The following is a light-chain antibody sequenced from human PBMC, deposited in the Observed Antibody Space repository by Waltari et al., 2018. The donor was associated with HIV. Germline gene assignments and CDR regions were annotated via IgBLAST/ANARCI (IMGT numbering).Light chain of an antibody. V-gene: IGLV1-51*01. J-gene: IGLJ3*02. CDR3: ATWDNSLSIGV. CDR1: SSDIGSYS. Sequence: QSVLTQPPSVSAAPGQNVTISCSGSSSDIGSYSVSWYQQFPGTAPRRLIFDTYKRPSGIPDRFSASKSGTSATLDITGLQTGDEADYYCATWDNSLSIGVFGGGTKLTVL. CDR2: DTY.